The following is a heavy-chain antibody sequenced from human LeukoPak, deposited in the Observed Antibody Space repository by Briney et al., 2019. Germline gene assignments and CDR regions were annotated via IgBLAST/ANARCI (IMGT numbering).Heavy chain of an antibody. CDR3: ARSYYGSGTFPTYYGMDV. CDR2: ISAYNGNT. J-gene: IGHJ6*02. Sequence: ASVKVSCKASGYTFTSYAMHWVRQAPGQGLEWMGWISAYNGNTNYAQKLQGRVTMTTDTSTSTAYMELRSLRSDDTAVYYCARSYYGSGTFPTYYGMDVWGQGTTVTVSS. CDR1: GYTFTSYA. D-gene: IGHD3-10*01. V-gene: IGHV1-18*01.